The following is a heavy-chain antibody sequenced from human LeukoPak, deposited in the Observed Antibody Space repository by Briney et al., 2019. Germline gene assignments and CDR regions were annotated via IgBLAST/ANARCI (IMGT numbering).Heavy chain of an antibody. Sequence: ASVKVSCKASGYTFTGYYMHWVRQAPGQGLEWMGWINPNSGGTNYAQKLQGRVTMTRDTSISTAYMELSRLRSDDTAVYYCAREGVTYYDILTGYYESYYYYYMDVWGKGTTVTVSS. D-gene: IGHD3-9*01. J-gene: IGHJ6*03. CDR1: GYTFTGYY. CDR2: INPNSGGT. CDR3: AREGVTYYDILTGYYESYYYYYMDV. V-gene: IGHV1-2*02.